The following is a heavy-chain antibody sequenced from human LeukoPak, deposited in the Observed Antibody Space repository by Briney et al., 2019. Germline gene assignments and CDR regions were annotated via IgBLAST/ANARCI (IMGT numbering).Heavy chain of an antibody. V-gene: IGHV3-53*01. J-gene: IGHJ2*01. CDR3: ARDARYYYDSSGLMVFDL. CDR1: GFTVSSNY. CDR2: IYSSGST. D-gene: IGHD3-22*01. Sequence: GGSLRLSCAASGFTVSSNYMSWVRQAPGKGLECVSVIYSSGSTYYADSVKGRFTISRDNSKNTLYLQMNSLRAEDTAVYYCARDARYYYDSSGLMVFDLWGRGTLVTVSS.